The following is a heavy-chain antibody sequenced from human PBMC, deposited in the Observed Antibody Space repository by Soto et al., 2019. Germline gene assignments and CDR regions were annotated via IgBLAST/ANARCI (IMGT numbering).Heavy chain of an antibody. V-gene: IGHV3-21*01. CDR2: ISSSSSYI. Sequence: GGSLRLSCAASGFTFSSYSMNWVRQAPGKGLEWVSSISSSSSYIYYADSVKGRFTISRDNAKNSLYLQMNSLRAEDTAVYYCGRDVDYDSSGYYVGSRDAFDIWGQGTMVTVSS. CDR3: GRDVDYDSSGYYVGSRDAFDI. J-gene: IGHJ3*02. CDR1: GFTFSSYS. D-gene: IGHD3-22*01.